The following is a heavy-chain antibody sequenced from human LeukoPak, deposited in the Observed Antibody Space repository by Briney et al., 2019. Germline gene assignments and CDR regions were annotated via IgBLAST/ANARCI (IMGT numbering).Heavy chain of an antibody. V-gene: IGHV4-38-2*02. Sequence: SETLSLTCAVSGSSISSGYYWGWIRQPPGKGLEWIGSIYHTGSTYYNPSLKSRVTLSVDTSKNQFSLKLTSVTAADTAVYYCARDHDYYDSSGYSDYWGQGTLVTVSS. CDR3: ARDHDYYDSSGYSDY. J-gene: IGHJ4*02. D-gene: IGHD3-22*01. CDR1: GSSISSGYY. CDR2: IYHTGST.